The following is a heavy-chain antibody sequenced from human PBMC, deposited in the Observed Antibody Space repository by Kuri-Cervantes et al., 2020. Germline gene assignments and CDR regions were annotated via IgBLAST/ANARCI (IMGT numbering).Heavy chain of an antibody. CDR3: AREVTLGSYAWFDP. CDR2: IYYSGSA. V-gene: IGHV4-30-4*02. D-gene: IGHD3-16*01. J-gene: IGHJ5*02. Sequence: SETLSLTCTVSGGSISSGDYYWSWIRQPPGKGLEWIGYIYYSGSAYYNPSLKSRVTISVDTSKNQFSLKLSSVTAADTAVYYCAREVTLGSYAWFDPWGQGTLVTVSS. CDR1: GGSISSGDYY.